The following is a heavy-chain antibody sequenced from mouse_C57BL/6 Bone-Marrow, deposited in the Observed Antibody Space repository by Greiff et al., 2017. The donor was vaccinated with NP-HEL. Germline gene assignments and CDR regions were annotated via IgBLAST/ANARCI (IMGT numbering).Heavy chain of an antibody. CDR2: IYPRSGNT. CDR3: ARLTIYDGYDGYAMDY. J-gene: IGHJ4*01. Sequence: VQLQQSGAELARPGASVKLSCKASGYTFTSYGISWVKQRTGQGLEWIGEIYPRSGNTYYNEKFKGKATLTADKSSSTAYMELRSLTSEDSAVYFCARLTIYDGYDGYAMDYWGQGTSVTVSS. D-gene: IGHD2-2*01. V-gene: IGHV1-81*01. CDR1: GYTFTSYG.